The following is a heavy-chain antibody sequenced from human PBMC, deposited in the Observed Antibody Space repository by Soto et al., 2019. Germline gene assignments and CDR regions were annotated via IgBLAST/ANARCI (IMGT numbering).Heavy chain of an antibody. Sequence: AAVQVSCKASGGTFTDYYMHWVRHAPGQGLEWMGWINPNSGRPNSAQKFQGRVTMTRESSISTAYLELSRLRSDDAAVYYCARGGTTSLDYWGQGTQVTVSS. J-gene: IGHJ4*02. CDR1: GGTFTDYY. V-gene: IGHV1-2*02. CDR2: INPNSGRP. D-gene: IGHD1-1*01. CDR3: ARGGTTSLDY.